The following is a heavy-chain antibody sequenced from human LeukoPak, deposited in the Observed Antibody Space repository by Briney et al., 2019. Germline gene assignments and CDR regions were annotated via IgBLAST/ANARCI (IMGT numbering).Heavy chain of an antibody. CDR3: ARCDIVATIFNY. CDR1: GGSFSGYY. D-gene: IGHD5-12*01. J-gene: IGHJ4*02. CDR2: INHSGST. V-gene: IGHV4-34*01. Sequence: SETLSLTCAVYGGSFSGYYWSWIRQPPGKGLEWIGEINHSGSTNYNPSLKSRVTISVDTSKNQFSLKLSSVTAADTAVYYCARCDIVATIFNYWGQGTLVTVSS.